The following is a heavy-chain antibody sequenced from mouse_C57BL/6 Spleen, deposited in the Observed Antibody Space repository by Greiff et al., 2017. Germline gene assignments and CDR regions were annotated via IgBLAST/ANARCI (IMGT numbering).Heavy chain of an antibody. Sequence: QVQLQQPGAELVRPGSSVKLSCKASGYTFTSYWMHWVKQRPIQGLEWIGNIDPSDSETHYNQKFKDKATLTVDKSSSTAYMQLSSLTSEDSAVYYCARSNYSIPFAYWGQGTLVTVSA. CDR1: GYTFTSYW. CDR3: ARSNYSIPFAY. J-gene: IGHJ3*01. D-gene: IGHD2-5*01. V-gene: IGHV1-52*01. CDR2: IDPSDSET.